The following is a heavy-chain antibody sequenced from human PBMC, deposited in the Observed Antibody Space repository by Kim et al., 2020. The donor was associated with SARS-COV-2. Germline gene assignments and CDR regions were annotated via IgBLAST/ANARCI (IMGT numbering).Heavy chain of an antibody. CDR2: ISYDGSNK. V-gene: IGHV3-30-3*01. CDR1: GFTFSSYA. Sequence: GGSLRLSCAASGFTFSSYAMHWVRQAPGKGLEWVAVISYDGSNKYYADSVKGRFTISRDNSKNTLYLQMNSLRAEDTAVYYCARDEGAFDIWGQGTMVTVSS. J-gene: IGHJ3*02. CDR3: ARDEGAFDI.